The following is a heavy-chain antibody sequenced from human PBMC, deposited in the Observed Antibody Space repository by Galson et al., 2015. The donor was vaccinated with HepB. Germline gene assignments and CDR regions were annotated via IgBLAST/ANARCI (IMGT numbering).Heavy chain of an antibody. J-gene: IGHJ5*02. CDR3: ARCGAKYCEGDWFDP. CDR1: GFNFGTSS. D-gene: IGHD2-21*01. V-gene: IGHV3-21*01. Sequence: SLRLSCAASGFNFGTSSMNWVRQSPGKGLEWVSSISASSSYIYYADSVRGRFTISRDNARNSLHLQMNSLRAEDTAVYYCARCGAKYCEGDWFDPWGQGTLVTVSS. CDR2: ISASSSYI.